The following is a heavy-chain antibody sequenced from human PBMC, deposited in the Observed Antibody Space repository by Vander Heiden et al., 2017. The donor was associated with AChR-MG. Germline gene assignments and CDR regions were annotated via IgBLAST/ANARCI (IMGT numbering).Heavy chain of an antibody. V-gene: IGHV1-24*01. D-gene: IGHD1-20*01. J-gene: IGHJ4*02. Sequence: QVQLVQSGAEVENPGAPVKVSCKVSAYTLSELSMHWVRQAPGKGLEWMGGFGPEDGETIYAQKFQGRVTMTEDTSTDTAYMELSSLRSEDTAVYYCATISTITGTFDYWGQGTLVTVSS. CDR1: AYTLSELS. CDR3: ATISTITGTFDY. CDR2: FGPEDGET.